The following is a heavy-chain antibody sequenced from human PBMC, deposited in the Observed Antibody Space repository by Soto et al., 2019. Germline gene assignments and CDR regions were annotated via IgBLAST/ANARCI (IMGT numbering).Heavy chain of an antibody. CDR1: GGSISSYY. CDR2: MYNTGST. D-gene: IGHD1-26*01. V-gene: IGHV4-59*01. Sequence: SETLSLTCTVFGGSISSYYWSRIRPPPGKGLEWIGYMYNTGSTIYNPSLKSRVTISVDTSKNQFSLKLNSVTAADTAVYYCASGVYGWEPVAFDIWGQGTMVTVSS. J-gene: IGHJ3*02. CDR3: ASGVYGWEPVAFDI.